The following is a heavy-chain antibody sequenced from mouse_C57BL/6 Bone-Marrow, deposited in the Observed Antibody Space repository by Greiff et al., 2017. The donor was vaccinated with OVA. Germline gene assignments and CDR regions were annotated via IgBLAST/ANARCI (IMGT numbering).Heavy chain of an antibody. CDR1: GYTFTSYG. CDR2: IYPRSGNT. Sequence: VHLVESGAELARPGASVKLSCKASGYTFTSYGISWVKQRTGQGLEWIGEIYPRSGNTYYNEKFKGKATLTADKSSSTAYMELRSLTSEDSAVYFCARAGDYYGSGFAYWGQGTLVTVSA. V-gene: IGHV1-81*01. CDR3: ARAGDYYGSGFAY. J-gene: IGHJ3*01. D-gene: IGHD1-1*01.